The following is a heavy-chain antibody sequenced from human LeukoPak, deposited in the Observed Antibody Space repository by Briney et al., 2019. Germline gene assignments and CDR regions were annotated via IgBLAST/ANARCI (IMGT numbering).Heavy chain of an antibody. CDR1: GYTFTGYY. D-gene: IGHD1-14*01. J-gene: IGHJ4*02. V-gene: IGHV1-2*02. CDR3: XXXXXXKPRTYYFDY. Sequence: ASVKVSCKASGYTFTGYYMHWVRQAPGQGLEWMGWINPNSGGTNYAQKFQGRVTMTRDTSISTAYMELSRLRSDDTAVYYCXXXXXXKPRTYYFDYWGQGTLVTVSS. CDR2: INPNSGGT.